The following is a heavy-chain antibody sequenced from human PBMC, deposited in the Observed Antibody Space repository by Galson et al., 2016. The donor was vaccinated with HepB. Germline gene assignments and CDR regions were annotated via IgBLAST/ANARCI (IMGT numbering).Heavy chain of an antibody. V-gene: IGHV3-30*18. CDR1: GFRFSSYA. D-gene: IGHD2-2*01. J-gene: IGHJ4*02. Sequence: SLRLSCATSGFRFSSYAMHWVRQAPGKGLEWVAVISSDGSDEYYADSVKGRFSISKDNSKDTLFLQMNSLRAEDTALYYCAKDAGSSVSYYYFDYWGQGTLVTVSS. CDR3: AKDAGSSVSYYYFDY. CDR2: ISSDGSDE.